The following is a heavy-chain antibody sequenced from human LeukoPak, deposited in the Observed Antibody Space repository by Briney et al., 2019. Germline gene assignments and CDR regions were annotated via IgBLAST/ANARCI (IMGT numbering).Heavy chain of an antibody. CDR3: AREVATISVGWFDP. D-gene: IGHD5-12*01. CDR2: IYYSGST. CDR1: GGSFSGYY. J-gene: IGHJ5*02. Sequence: SETLSLTCAVYGGSFSGYYWSWIRQPPGKGLEWIGSIYYSGSTYYNPSLKSRVTISVDTSKNQFSLKLSSVTAADTAVYYCAREVATISVGWFDPWGQGTLVTVSS. V-gene: IGHV4-34*01.